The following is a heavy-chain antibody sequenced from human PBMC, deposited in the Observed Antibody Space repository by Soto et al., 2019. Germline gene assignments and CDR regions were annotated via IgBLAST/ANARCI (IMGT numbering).Heavy chain of an antibody. V-gene: IGHV1-69*01. Sequence: QVQLVQSGAEVKKPGSSVKVSCKASGGTFSNYAISWVRQAPGQGLEWMGGITPIFGTTTYAQRLQGRVTITADESSTTAHMELSSLRSEDTAVYYCAIVITVTPVGYYGMDVWGQGTTVTVSS. CDR3: AIVITVTPVGYYGMDV. J-gene: IGHJ6*02. CDR2: ITPIFGTT. D-gene: IGHD4-4*01. CDR1: GGTFSNYA.